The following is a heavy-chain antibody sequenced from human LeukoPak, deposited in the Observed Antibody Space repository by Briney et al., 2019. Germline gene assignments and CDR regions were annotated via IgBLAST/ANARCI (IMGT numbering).Heavy chain of an antibody. CDR2: ISYDGSNE. J-gene: IGHJ3*02. V-gene: IGHV3-30*04. CDR1: GFTFSSYV. Sequence: GRSLRLSCAASGFTFSSYVMHWVRQAPGKGLEWVAIISYDGSNEYYADSVKGRFTISRDNSKNTLYLQMNSLRAEDTAVYYCAKKGDTNAFDIWGQGTMVTVSS. D-gene: IGHD2-21*02. CDR3: AKKGDTNAFDI.